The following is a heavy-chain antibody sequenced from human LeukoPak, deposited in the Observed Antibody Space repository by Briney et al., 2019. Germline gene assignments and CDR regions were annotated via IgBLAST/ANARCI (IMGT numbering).Heavy chain of an antibody. CDR1: GFTFSTYW. D-gene: IGHD2-2*01. CDR2: IKQDGSEK. CDR3: ARGGTSYYYYGMDV. V-gene: IGHV3-7*01. J-gene: IGHJ6*02. Sequence: GGSLRLSCPASGFTFSTYWMSWVRQAPGKGLEWVANIKQDGSEKYYVDSVKGRFTISRDNAKHSLFLQMNSLRAEDTAVYYCARGGTSYYYYGMDVWGHGTTVTVSS.